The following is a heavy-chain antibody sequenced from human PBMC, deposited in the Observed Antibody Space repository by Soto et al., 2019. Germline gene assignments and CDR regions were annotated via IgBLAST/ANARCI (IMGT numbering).Heavy chain of an antibody. D-gene: IGHD2-2*02. J-gene: IGHJ2*01. Sequence: EVQLVESGGGLVQPGGSLRLSCAASGFTFSSYWMSWVRQAPGKGLEWVANIKQDGSEKYYVDSVKGRFTISRDNAKNPRYLQMNRLRAEDTAVYYCARDFCSSTSCDIWVDWYFDLWGRGTLVTVSS. CDR1: GFTFSSYW. CDR3: ARDFCSSTSCDIWVDWYFDL. V-gene: IGHV3-7*01. CDR2: IKQDGSEK.